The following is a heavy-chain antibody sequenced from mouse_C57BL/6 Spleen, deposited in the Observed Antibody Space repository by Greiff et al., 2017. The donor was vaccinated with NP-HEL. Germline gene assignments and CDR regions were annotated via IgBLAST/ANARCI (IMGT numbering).Heavy chain of an antibody. CDR2: IRNKANGYTT. J-gene: IGHJ3*01. D-gene: IGHD2-5*01. Sequence: EVNVVESGGGLVQPGGSLSLSCAASGFTFTDYYMSWVRQPPGKALEWLGFIRNKANGYTTEYSASVKGRFTISRDNSQSILYLQMNALRAEDSATYYCARSYSNFPWFAYWGQGTLVTVSA. CDR3: ARSYSNFPWFAY. CDR1: GFTFTDYY. V-gene: IGHV7-3*01.